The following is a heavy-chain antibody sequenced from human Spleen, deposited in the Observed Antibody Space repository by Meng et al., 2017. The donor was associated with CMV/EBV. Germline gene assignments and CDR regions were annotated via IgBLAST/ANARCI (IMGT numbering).Heavy chain of an antibody. CDR1: GYTFNTYG. V-gene: IGHV1-18*01. J-gene: IGHJ5*02. Sequence: ASVKVSCKASGYTFNTYGISWVRQAPGQGLEWMGWISAYNGNTNYAQKLQGRVTMTTDTSTSTAYMELRSLRSDDTAVYYCARSQLADNWFDPWGQGTLVTVSS. D-gene: IGHD6-6*01. CDR2: ISAYNGNT. CDR3: ARSQLADNWFDP.